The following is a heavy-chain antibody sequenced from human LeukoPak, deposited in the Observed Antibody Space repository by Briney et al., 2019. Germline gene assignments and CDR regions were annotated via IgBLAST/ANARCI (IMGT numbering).Heavy chain of an antibody. Sequence: ASVKVSCKASGYSFTSDYIHWVRQAPGQGLEWMRMIYPRDGSTSYAQKFQGRVTVTRDTSTSTVHMELSGLRSEDTAVYYCARDQEAFDYWGQGTLVTVPS. CDR2: IYPRDGST. V-gene: IGHV1-46*01. J-gene: IGHJ4*02. CDR1: GYSFTSDY. CDR3: ARDQEAFDY.